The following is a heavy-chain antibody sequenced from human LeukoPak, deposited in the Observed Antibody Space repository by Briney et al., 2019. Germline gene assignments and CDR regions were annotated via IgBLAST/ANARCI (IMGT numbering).Heavy chain of an antibody. V-gene: IGHV4-34*01. CDR3: ARGRSWAAAWYGGYYFDY. CDR2: INHSGST. Sequence: PSETLSLTCAVYGGSFSGYYWSWIRQPPGKGLEWIGEINHSGSTNYNPSLKSRVTISVDTSKNQFSLKLSSVTAADTAVYYCARGRSWAAAWYGGYYFDYWGQGTLVTVSS. J-gene: IGHJ4*02. CDR1: GGSFSGYY. D-gene: IGHD6-13*01.